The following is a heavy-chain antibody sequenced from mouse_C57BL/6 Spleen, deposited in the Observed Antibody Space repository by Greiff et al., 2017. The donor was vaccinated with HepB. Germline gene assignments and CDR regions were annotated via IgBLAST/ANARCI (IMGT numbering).Heavy chain of an antibody. CDR3: AKPHYYGSSLWYFDV. J-gene: IGHJ1*03. D-gene: IGHD1-1*01. CDR2: INPNNGGT. Sequence: EVQLQQSGPELVKPGASVKMSCKASGYTFTDYNMHWVKQSHGKSLEWIGYINPNNGGTSYNQKFKGKATLTVNKSSSTAYMELRSLTSEDSAVYYCAKPHYYGSSLWYFDVWGTGTTVTVSS. CDR1: GYTFTDYN. V-gene: IGHV1-22*01.